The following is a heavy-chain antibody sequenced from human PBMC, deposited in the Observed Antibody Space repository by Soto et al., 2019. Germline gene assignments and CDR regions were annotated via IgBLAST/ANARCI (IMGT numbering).Heavy chain of an antibody. CDR2: ISSSSSYI. D-gene: IGHD2-15*01. Sequence: GGSLRLSCAASGFTFSSYSMNWVRQAPGKGLEWVSSISSSSSYIYYADSVKGRFTISRDNAKNSLYLQMNSLRAEDTAVYYCARDLFLSGGSCSPWGQGTLVTVSS. CDR3: ARDLFLSGGSCSP. V-gene: IGHV3-21*01. J-gene: IGHJ5*02. CDR1: GFTFSSYS.